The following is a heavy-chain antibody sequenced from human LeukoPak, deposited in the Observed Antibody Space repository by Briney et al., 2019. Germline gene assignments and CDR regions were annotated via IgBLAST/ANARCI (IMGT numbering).Heavy chain of an antibody. V-gene: IGHV3-30*02. D-gene: IGHD6-13*01. CDR2: IRYDGSNK. CDR3: VRGAYSSSWLNFDY. CDR1: GFTFSSYG. Sequence: PGGSLRLSCAASGFTFSSYGMHWVRQAPGKGLEWVAFIRYDGSNKYYADSVKGRFTVSGDNSKNTLYLQMNSLRAEDTAVYYCVRGAYSSSWLNFDYWGQGTLVTVSS. J-gene: IGHJ4*02.